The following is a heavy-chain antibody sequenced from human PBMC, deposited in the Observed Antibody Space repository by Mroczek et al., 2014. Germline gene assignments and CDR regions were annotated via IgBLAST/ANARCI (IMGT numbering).Heavy chain of an antibody. V-gene: IGHV1-46*03. D-gene: IGHD3-10*01. CDR1: GYTFTSYY. J-gene: IGHJ6*03. CDR3: ASNPRSGSYYYYYYMDV. CDR2: INPSGGST. Sequence: GAEVKKPGASVKVSCKASGYTFTSYYMHWVRQAPGQGLEWMGIINPSGGSTSYAQKFQGRVTMTRDTSTSTVYMELSSLRSEDTAVYYCASNPRSGSYYYYYYMDVWGKGTTVTVSS.